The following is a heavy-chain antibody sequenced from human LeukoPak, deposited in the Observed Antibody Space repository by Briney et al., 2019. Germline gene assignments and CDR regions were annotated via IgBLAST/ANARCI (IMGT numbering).Heavy chain of an antibody. CDR1: NYSISTDYY. V-gene: IGHV4-38-2*02. D-gene: IGHD3-16*02. J-gene: IGHJ4*02. CDR2: MYHSGST. Sequence: PSGTLSLTCTVSNYSISTDYYWGWIRQPPGKGLEWIGTMYHSGSTYYNPSLKSRVTISVDTSKNQFSLKLSSVTAADTAVYYCARYDVWGSYRAFDYWGQGTLVTVSS. CDR3: ARYDVWGSYRAFDY.